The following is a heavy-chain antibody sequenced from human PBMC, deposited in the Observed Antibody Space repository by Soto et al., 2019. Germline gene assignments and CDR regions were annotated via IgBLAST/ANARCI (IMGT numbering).Heavy chain of an antibody. CDR2: IKSKTDGGTT. J-gene: IGHJ4*02. Sequence: EVQLVESGGGLVKPGGSLRLSCAVSGFTFDKVGMNWVRQAPGKGLEWVGRIKSKTDGGTTDYAAHVKGRFTISRDDSKNMLYLQMNSLKCEDTGMYFCTTGRDDLLYWGQGTLVTVSS. CDR3: TTGRDDLLY. CDR1: GFTFDKVG. D-gene: IGHD1-26*01. V-gene: IGHV3-15*07.